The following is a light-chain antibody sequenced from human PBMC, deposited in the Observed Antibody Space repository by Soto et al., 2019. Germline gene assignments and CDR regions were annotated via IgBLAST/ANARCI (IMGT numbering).Light chain of an antibody. CDR2: EAS. Sequence: DIQMTQSPSTLSASVGDRVTITCRASQSISTWLAWYQQKPGKAPKLLIYEASSLESGVPSRFSGSGSGTAFTLTINSLQPDDFATYYCQQSNSYSWTFGQGTKVDIK. CDR3: QQSNSYSWT. CDR1: QSISTW. J-gene: IGKJ1*01. V-gene: IGKV1-5*03.